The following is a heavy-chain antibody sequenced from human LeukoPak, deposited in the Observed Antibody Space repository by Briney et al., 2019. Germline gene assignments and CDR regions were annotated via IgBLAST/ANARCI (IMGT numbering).Heavy chain of an antibody. CDR3: AKDSTTVTTWSYYFDY. Sequence: AISGSGGSTYYADSVKGRFTISRDNSKNTLYLQMNSLRAEDTAVYYCAKDSTTVTTWSYYFDYWGQGTLVTVSS. CDR2: ISGSGGST. J-gene: IGHJ4*02. V-gene: IGHV3-23*01. D-gene: IGHD4-4*01.